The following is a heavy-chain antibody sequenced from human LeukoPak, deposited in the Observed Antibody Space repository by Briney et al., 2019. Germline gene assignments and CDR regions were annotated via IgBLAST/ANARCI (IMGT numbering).Heavy chain of an antibody. J-gene: IGHJ3*02. CDR3: ARDLEWLYPGGAFDI. V-gene: IGHV1-2*02. D-gene: IGHD3-3*01. CDR1: GYTFTGYY. CDR2: INPNSGGT. Sequence: ASVKVSCKASGYTFTGYYMHWVRQAPGQGLEWMVWINPNSGGTNYAQKFQGRVTMTRDTSISTAYMELSRLRSDDTAVYYCARDLEWLYPGGAFDIWGQGTMVTVSS.